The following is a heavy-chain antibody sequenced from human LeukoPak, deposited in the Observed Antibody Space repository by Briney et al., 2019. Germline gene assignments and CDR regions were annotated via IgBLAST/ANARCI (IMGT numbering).Heavy chain of an antibody. D-gene: IGHD2-21*02. V-gene: IGHV3-21*01. CDR2: IDRRSTYI. CDR3: ATLDGLTAISY. CDR1: GIIFENYY. J-gene: IGHJ1*01. Sequence: GGSLRLSCAASGIIFENYYMTWVRQSPGKGLEWVSSIDRRSTYIHYTDSVRGRFTVSRDNAKNSLYLQMNNLRAEDSAVYYCATLDGLTAISYWGQGSLVTVSS.